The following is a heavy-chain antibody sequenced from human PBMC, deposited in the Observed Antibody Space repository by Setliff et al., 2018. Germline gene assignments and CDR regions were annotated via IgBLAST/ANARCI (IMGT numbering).Heavy chain of an antibody. J-gene: IGHJ4*02. Sequence: PSETLSLTCTVSGESIRSSNWWTWVRQPPGKGLEWIGEIYHSGSINYNPSLKSRVTMSVDKSKNQFSLKLTSVTAADTAIYYCTRAYSGSHDYWGQGTLVTVSS. CDR3: TRAYSGSHDY. CDR1: GESIRSSNW. D-gene: IGHD1-26*01. V-gene: IGHV4-4*02. CDR2: IYHSGSI.